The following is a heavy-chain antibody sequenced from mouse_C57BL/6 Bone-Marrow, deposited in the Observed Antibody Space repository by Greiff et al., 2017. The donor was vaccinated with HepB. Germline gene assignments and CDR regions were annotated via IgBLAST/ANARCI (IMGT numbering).Heavy chain of an antibody. CDR1: GYTFTSYT. CDR3: ARRGDYPYYYAMDY. CDR2: INPSSGYT. Sequence: VQLQQSGAELARPGASVKMSCKASGYTFTSYTMHWVKQRPGKGLEWIGYINPSSGYTKYNQKFKDKATLTADKSYSTAYMQLSSLTSEDSAVYYCARRGDYPYYYAMDYWGQGTSVTVSS. D-gene: IGHD2-4*01. V-gene: IGHV1-4*01. J-gene: IGHJ4*01.